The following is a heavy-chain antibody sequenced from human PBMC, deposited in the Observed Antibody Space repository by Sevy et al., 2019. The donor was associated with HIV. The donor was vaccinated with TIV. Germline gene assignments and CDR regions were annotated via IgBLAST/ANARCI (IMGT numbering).Heavy chain of an antibody. CDR3: AKGDRSFYGIDV. CDR2: ISGSGGST. J-gene: IGHJ6*02. CDR1: GFTFGTYV. V-gene: IGHV3-23*01. D-gene: IGHD2-15*01. Sequence: GGSLRLSCAASGFTFGTYVMNWVRQAPGKGLEWVSGISGSGGSTYYPDSVKGRITISRDNSKKTVYLQMNSLRAEDTAVYYCAKGDRSFYGIDVWGQGTTVTVSS.